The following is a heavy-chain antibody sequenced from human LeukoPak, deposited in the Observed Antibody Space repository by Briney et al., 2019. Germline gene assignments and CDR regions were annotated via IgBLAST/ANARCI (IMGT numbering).Heavy chain of an antibody. CDR2: FDPEDGET. V-gene: IGHV1-24*01. Sequence: ASVKVSCKVSGYTLTELSMHWVRQAPGKGLEWMGGFDPEDGETIYAQKFQGRVTMTEDTSTDTAYMELSSLRSEDTAVYYCATLYCSSTSCYTGGYYYYGMDVWGQGTTVTVSS. J-gene: IGHJ6*02. CDR3: ATLYCSSTSCYTGGYYYYGMDV. D-gene: IGHD2-2*02. CDR1: GYTLTELS.